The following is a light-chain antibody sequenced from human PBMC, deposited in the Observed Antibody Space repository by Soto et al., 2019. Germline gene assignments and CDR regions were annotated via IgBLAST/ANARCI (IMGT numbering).Light chain of an antibody. CDR3: HQRNT. J-gene: IGKJ5*01. Sequence: LVLTQSPVTLSLSPGARATLSCRASQSVSTYLAWYRQVPGQPPRLLIYDTTNRAAGIPPRFSGSRSGTDFTLTISSVEPEDFALYYCHQRNTFGQGTRLEI. CDR1: QSVSTY. V-gene: IGKV3-11*01. CDR2: DTT.